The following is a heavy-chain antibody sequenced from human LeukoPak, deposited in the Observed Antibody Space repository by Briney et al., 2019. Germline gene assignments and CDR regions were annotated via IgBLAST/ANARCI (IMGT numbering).Heavy chain of an antibody. CDR2: ISAYNGNT. D-gene: IGHD2-2*02. CDR1: GYTFTSYG. Sequence: GASVTVSCKASGYTFTSYGISWVRQAPGQGLEWMGWISAYNGNTNYAQKLQGRVTMTTDTSTSTAYMELRSLRSDDTAVYYCARGCSRTSCYRSGFDYWGQGTLVTVSS. J-gene: IGHJ4*02. CDR3: ARGCSRTSCYRSGFDY. V-gene: IGHV1-18*01.